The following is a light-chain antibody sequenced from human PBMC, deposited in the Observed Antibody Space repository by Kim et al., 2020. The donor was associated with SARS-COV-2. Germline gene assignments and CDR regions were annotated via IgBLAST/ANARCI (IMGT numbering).Light chain of an antibody. J-gene: IGKJ1*01. Sequence: ADGGNRDTRTCRASQSISTWLAWEEQKPGKAPKLLIYDAASLESGVPSRCSGSGSGTEFTLTISSLQPDDIATYYCQQYDSYSWTFAQGTKVDIK. V-gene: IGKV1-5*01. CDR2: DAA. CDR1: QSISTW. CDR3: QQYDSYSWT.